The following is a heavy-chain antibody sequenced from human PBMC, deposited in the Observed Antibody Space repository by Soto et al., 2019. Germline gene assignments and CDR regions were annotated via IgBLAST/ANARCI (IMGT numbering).Heavy chain of an antibody. V-gene: IGHV3-23*01. CDR1: GFTFSSYA. CDR3: AAHLWFGELYY. CDR2: ISGSGGST. D-gene: IGHD3-10*01. Sequence: EVQLLESGGGLVQPGGSLRLSCAASGFTFSSYAMSWVRQAPGKGLEWVSAISGSGGSTYYADSVKGLFTISRDNSKNTLYLQINSLRAEDTAVYYCAAHLWFGELYYCGQGTLVTVSS. J-gene: IGHJ4*02.